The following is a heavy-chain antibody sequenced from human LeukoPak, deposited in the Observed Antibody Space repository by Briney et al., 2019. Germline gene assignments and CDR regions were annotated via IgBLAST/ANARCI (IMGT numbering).Heavy chain of an antibody. V-gene: IGHV1-2*02. CDR1: GYTFTGYY. CDR3: ARERKRHQKYSSGSQVDY. J-gene: IGHJ4*02. CDR2: INPNSGGT. Sequence: APVKVSCKASGYTFTGYYMHWVRQAPGQGLEWMGWINPNSGGTNYAQKFQGRVTMTRDTSISTAYMELSRLRSDDTAVYYCARERKRHQKYSSGSQVDYWGQGTLVTVSS. D-gene: IGHD6-19*01.